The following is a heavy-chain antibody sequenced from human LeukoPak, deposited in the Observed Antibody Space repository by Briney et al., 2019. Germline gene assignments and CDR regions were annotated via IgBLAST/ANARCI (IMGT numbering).Heavy chain of an antibody. D-gene: IGHD2-15*01. CDR1: GFTFSSYT. J-gene: IGHJ4*02. Sequence: GGSLRLSCAASGFTFSSYTMSWVRQAPGKGLECISTISDDSSFTYYADSVKGRSAISRDDSKNTLYLQMNNLKVEDTAVYYCAKGRCSGVGCDSFHSWGQGALVTVSS. CDR2: ISDDSSFT. CDR3: AKGRCSGVGCDSFHS. V-gene: IGHV3-23*01.